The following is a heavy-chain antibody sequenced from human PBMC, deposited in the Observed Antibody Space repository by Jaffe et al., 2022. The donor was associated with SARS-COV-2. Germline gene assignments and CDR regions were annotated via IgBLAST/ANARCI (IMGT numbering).Heavy chain of an antibody. CDR3: ARSNTAYYYFYYMDV. V-gene: IGHV1-3*01. CDR2: INAGNGNT. Sequence: QVQVVQSGAEVKKPGASVKVSCKASGYTFISYAMHWVRQAPGQRLEWMGWINAGNGNTKYSQKFQGRVTITRDTSASTAYMELSSLRSEDTAVYYCARSNTAYYYFYYMDVWGKGTTVTVSS. D-gene: IGHD2-2*02. CDR1: GYTFISYA. J-gene: IGHJ6*03.